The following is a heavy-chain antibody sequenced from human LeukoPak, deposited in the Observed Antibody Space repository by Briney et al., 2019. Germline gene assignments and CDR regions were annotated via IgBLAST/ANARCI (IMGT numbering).Heavy chain of an antibody. CDR3: ARDLQERGYSYDSVY. D-gene: IGHD5-18*01. CDR1: GYTFTSYG. J-gene: IGHJ4*02. Sequence: ASVKVSCKASGYTFTSYGIFWVRQAPGQGLEWMGWISTYNGDTNYAQNLQGRVTMTTDTSTSTAYMELRSLRSDDTAVYYCARDLQERGYSYDSVYWGQGTLVTVSS. V-gene: IGHV1-18*01. CDR2: ISTYNGDT.